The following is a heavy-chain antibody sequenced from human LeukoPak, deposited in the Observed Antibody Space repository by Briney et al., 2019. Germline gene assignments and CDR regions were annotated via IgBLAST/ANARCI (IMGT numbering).Heavy chain of an antibody. Sequence: PSETLSLTCTVSGGSISSYYWSWIRQPPGKGLEWIGYIYYSGSTNYNPSLKNRVTISVDTSKNQFSLKLSSVTAADTAVYYCASLGIAAAGSYYYGMDVWGQGTTVTVSS. J-gene: IGHJ6*02. CDR3: ASLGIAAAGSYYYGMDV. CDR1: GGSISSYY. D-gene: IGHD6-13*01. CDR2: IYYSGST. V-gene: IGHV4-59*08.